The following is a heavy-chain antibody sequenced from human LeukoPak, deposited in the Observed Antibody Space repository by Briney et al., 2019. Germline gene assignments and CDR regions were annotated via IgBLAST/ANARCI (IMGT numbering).Heavy chain of an antibody. CDR3: ARGSRDAVGATH. CDR2: IYYSGST. D-gene: IGHD1-26*01. CDR1: GGSISSGGYY. J-gene: IGHJ4*02. V-gene: IGHV4-31*03. Sequence: PSQTLSLTCTVSGGSISSGGYYWSWIRQHPGKGLEWIGYIYYSGSTYYNPSLKSRVTTSVDTSKNQFSLKLGSVTAADTAVYYCARGSRDAVGATHWGQGTLVTVSS.